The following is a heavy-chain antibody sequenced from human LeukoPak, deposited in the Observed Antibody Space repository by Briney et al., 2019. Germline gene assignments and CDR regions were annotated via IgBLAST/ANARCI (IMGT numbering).Heavy chain of an antibody. CDR2: INSDGSEG. D-gene: IGHD6-6*01. V-gene: IGHV3-7*03. CDR1: GFTFSGFW. Sequence: GGSLRLPCAVSGFTFSGFWMSWSRQAPGKGLEWVASINSDGSEGYYADVVKGRFTISRDNAKNSLYLQINSLRAEDTAVYYCARSSYSSSSSVWGQGTMVTVSS. J-gene: IGHJ3*01. CDR3: ARSSYSSSSSV.